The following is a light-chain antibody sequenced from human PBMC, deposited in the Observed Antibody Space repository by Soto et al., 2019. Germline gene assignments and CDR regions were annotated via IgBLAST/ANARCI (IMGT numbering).Light chain of an antibody. CDR1: SSDVGSFNR. V-gene: IGLV2-18*02. CDR3: SSFTSSETYV. CDR2: DVN. Sequence: QSALTQPPSVSGSPGQSVAISCTGTSSDVGSFNRVSWYQQSPGTAPKLMIYDVNNRPSGVPDRFSGSKSGNAASLTISGLQAEDESDYYCSSFTSSETYVFGTGTKV. J-gene: IGLJ1*01.